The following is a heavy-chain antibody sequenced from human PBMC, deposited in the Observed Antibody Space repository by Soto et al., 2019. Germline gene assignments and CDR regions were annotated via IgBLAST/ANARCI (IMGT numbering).Heavy chain of an antibody. Sequence: QVHLVQYVAEVKKPGASVKVSCKASGYTFTSYGITWVRQAPGQGLEWMGWISAHNGNTDYAQKLQGRVIVTRDTSTSTAYMELRSLRSDDTAVYYCARGRYGDYWGQGALVTVSS. D-gene: IGHD1-1*01. J-gene: IGHJ4*02. CDR2: ISAHNGNT. V-gene: IGHV1-18*01. CDR3: ARGRYGDY. CDR1: GYTFTSYG.